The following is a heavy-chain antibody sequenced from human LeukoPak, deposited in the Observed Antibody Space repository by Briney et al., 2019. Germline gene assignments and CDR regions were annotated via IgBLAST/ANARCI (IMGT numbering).Heavy chain of an antibody. D-gene: IGHD4-17*01. V-gene: IGHV4-39*01. J-gene: IGHJ4*02. CDR1: GGSISSSSYY. Sequence: SETLSLTCTVSGGSISSSSYYWGWIRQPPGKGLEWIGSIYYSGSTYYNPSLKSRVTISVDTSKNQFSLKLSSVTAADTAVYYCASPPHYGEYVVRDYWGQGTLVTVSS. CDR3: ASPPHYGEYVVRDY. CDR2: IYYSGST.